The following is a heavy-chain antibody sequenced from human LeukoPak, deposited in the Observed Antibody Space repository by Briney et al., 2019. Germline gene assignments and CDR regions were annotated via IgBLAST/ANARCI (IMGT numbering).Heavy chain of an antibody. CDR2: INTYNDNT. CDR1: GYTLTSYG. CDR3: ARDAEPLMWFGDYTRHSYYYMDV. Sequence: ASVKVSCKASGYTLTSYGICWVRQAPGQGLEWMGWINTYNDNTHYAQKYQGRITMTTDTSTGTAYMDLRSLRSDDTAVYYCARDAEPLMWFGDYTRHSYYYMDVWGKGTTVTISS. J-gene: IGHJ6*03. D-gene: IGHD3-10*01. V-gene: IGHV1-18*01.